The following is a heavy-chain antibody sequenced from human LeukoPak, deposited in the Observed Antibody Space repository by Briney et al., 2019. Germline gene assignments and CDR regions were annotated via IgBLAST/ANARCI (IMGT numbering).Heavy chain of an antibody. D-gene: IGHD3-16*01. V-gene: IGHV4-59*02. J-gene: IGHJ3*01. CDR2: MYHTGSG. Sequence: KPSETLSPTCTVSGVSVSNNYWSWIRQAPGKGLEWIGYMYHTGSGNYNPSLKSRVTISIDTSKNQFSLDVSSVTVADSAVYYCARWALKSAFDLWGQGTTVTVAS. CDR1: GVSVSNNY. CDR3: ARWALKSAFDL.